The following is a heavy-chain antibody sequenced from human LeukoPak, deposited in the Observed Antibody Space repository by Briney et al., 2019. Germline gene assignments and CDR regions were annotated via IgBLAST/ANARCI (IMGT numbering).Heavy chain of an antibody. CDR3: SKDSGWFRFDY. CDR2: IKQDGSDK. V-gene: IGHV3-7*03. D-gene: IGHD6-13*01. CDR1: GFTFSTSW. Sequence: GGSLRHSCAASGFTFSTSWMTWVRQAPGKGLEWVANIKQDGSDKYYMDSVKGRFTISRDNAKNSLYLQMNSLRAEDTAVYYCSKDSGWFRFDYWGQGTLVTVSS. J-gene: IGHJ4*02.